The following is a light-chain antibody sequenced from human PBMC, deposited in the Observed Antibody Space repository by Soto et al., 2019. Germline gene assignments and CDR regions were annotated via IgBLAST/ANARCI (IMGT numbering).Light chain of an antibody. CDR2: ESY. Sequence: QSVLTQPPSVSAAPGQKVTISCSGINSNIGDNHVSWYQQFPGTAPKLLIYESYKRPSGIPDRFSGSRSGSSATLGITGLQTGDEADYYCETWDSSLSLVLFGGGTKLTVL. V-gene: IGLV1-51*02. CDR1: NSNIGDNH. CDR3: ETWDSSLSLVL. J-gene: IGLJ2*01.